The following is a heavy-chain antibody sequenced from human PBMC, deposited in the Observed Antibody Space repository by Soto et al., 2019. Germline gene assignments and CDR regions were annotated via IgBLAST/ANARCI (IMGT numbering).Heavy chain of an antibody. CDR2: INPIFGTA. Sequence: QVQLVQSGAEVKKPGSSVNVSCKASGGTFSSYAISWVRQAPAQGLDWMGGINPIFGTANYAQKFQGRVTITADESTSTAYMELSSLRAEDTAVYYCARLDIAAADTGWEGYCYGMNVWGQATTVTVSS. CDR3: ARLDIAAADTGWEGYCYGMNV. CDR1: GGTFSSYA. V-gene: IGHV1-69*01. J-gene: IGHJ6*02. D-gene: IGHD6-13*01.